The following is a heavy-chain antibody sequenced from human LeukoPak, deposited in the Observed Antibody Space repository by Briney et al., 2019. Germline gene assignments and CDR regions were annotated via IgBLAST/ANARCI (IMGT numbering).Heavy chain of an antibody. CDR2: ISYDGSNK. CDR1: GFTFSSYG. D-gene: IGHD6-19*01. J-gene: IGHJ4*02. V-gene: IGHV3-30*18. Sequence: GGSLRLSCAASGFTFSSYGMHWVRQAPGKGLEWVAVISYDGSNKYYADSVKGRFTISRDNSKNTLYLQMNSLRAEDTAVYYCAKGERWLSPTGYFDYWGQGTLVTVSS. CDR3: AKGERWLSPTGYFDY.